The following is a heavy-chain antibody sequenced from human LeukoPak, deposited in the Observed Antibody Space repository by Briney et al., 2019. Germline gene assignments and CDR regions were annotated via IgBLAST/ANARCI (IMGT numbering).Heavy chain of an antibody. V-gene: IGHV1-2*02. CDR2: INPNSGGT. CDR1: GYTFTGYY. Sequence: ASVKVSCKASGYTFTGYYMHWVRQAPGQGLEWMGWINPNSGGTNYAQKFQGRVTMTRDTSISTAYMELSRLRSDDTAVYYCARDPDYYDSSGYYFGNWFDPWGQGTLVTVSS. CDR3: ARDPDYYDSSGYYFGNWFDP. J-gene: IGHJ5*02. D-gene: IGHD3-22*01.